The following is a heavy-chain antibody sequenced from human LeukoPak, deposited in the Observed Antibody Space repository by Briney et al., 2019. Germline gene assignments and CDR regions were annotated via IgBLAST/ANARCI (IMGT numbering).Heavy chain of an antibody. CDR3: ANSPDYTPRDV. J-gene: IGHJ6*04. D-gene: IGHD4-11*01. CDR2: ITGSGGST. Sequence: GGSLRLSCAASGFTFSTYAMSWVRQAPGKGLEWVSSITGSGGSTYYYADSVRGRFTISRDNSKNTLYLQMNSLRAEDTAVYYCANSPDYTPRDVWGKGTTVTVSS. V-gene: IGHV3-23*01. CDR1: GFTFSTYA.